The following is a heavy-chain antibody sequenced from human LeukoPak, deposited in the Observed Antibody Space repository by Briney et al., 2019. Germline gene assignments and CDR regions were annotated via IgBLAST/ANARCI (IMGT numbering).Heavy chain of an antibody. CDR1: GGTFSNYA. Sequence: GSSVKVSCKSSGGTFSNYAIAWVRQAPGQWFEFMGRVVPILDITNYAQHFQGRVTLTADRSAATAYMELSSLRSDDTAIYYCATEIGGGPYYFDSWGQGTLVTVSS. V-gene: IGHV1-69*04. D-gene: IGHD3-16*01. J-gene: IGHJ4*02. CDR2: VVPILDIT. CDR3: ATEIGGGPYYFDS.